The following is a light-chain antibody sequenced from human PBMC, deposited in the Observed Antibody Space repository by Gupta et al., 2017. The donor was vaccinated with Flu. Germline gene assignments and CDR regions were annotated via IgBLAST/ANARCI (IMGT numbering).Light chain of an antibody. Sequence: QTVVTQEPSPTVSPGGTVTLTSASSTGAVTSGYFQNWFQQKPGQAPRSPIYRTNNNHPWTPARFSGSHLGGKAALALSGVQAEDEAGYFCLSFYGGVHVFGGGTKLTVL. V-gene: IGLV7-43*01. CDR3: LSFYGGVHV. J-gene: IGLJ2*01. CDR1: TGAVTSGYF. CDR2: RTN.